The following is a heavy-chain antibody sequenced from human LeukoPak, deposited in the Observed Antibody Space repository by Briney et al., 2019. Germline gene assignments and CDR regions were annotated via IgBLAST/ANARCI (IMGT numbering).Heavy chain of an antibody. Sequence: GGSLRLSCAASGFTFSSYEMNWVRQAPGKGLEWVSYISSSSSTIYYADSVKGRFTISRDNAKNSLYLQMNSLRAEDTAVYYCARGIRSWYLNYYYYMDVWGKGTTVTVSS. J-gene: IGHJ6*03. CDR3: ARGIRSWYLNYYYYMDV. CDR1: GFTFSSYE. D-gene: IGHD6-13*01. V-gene: IGHV3-48*01. CDR2: ISSSSSTI.